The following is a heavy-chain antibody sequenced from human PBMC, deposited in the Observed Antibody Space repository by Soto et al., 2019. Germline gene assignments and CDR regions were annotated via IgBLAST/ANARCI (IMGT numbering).Heavy chain of an antibody. J-gene: IGHJ5*02. CDR1: GGAISGYY. V-gene: IGHV4-4*07. CDR3: ARGQRFSDWFDP. CDR2: IYSSGST. Sequence: SETLSLTCTVSGGAISGYYWTWIRQSAGKGLEWIGRIYSSGSTKYNPSLQSRVTVSLDTSKNQFSLRLTSVTAADTAVYYCARGQRFSDWFDPWGQGTLVTSPQ. D-gene: IGHD3-3*01.